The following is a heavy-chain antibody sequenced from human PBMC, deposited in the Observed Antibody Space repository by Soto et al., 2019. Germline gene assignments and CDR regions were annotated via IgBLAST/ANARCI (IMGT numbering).Heavy chain of an antibody. Sequence: GGSLRLSCAASGFTFSSYAMSWVRQAPGKGLEWVSAISGSGGSTYYTDSVKGRFTISRDNSKNTLYLQMNSLRGEDTAVYYCAKDGGWRGPEYFQHWGQGTLVTVSS. CDR3: AKDGGWRGPEYFQH. CDR1: GFTFSSYA. V-gene: IGHV3-23*01. D-gene: IGHD6-19*01. J-gene: IGHJ1*01. CDR2: ISGSGGST.